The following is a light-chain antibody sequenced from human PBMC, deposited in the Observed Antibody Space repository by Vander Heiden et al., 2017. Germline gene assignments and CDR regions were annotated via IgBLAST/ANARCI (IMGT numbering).Light chain of an antibody. CDR1: QSLLHSNGYNY. Sequence: DIVMTQSPLSLPVTPGEPASISCRSSQSLLHSNGYNYLDWYLQKPGQSPQLLIYLGSYRASGVPDRFSGSGSGTDFTLKITKVEAEDVGVYYCRQALQTPHTFGPGTKVDIK. J-gene: IGKJ3*01. CDR3: RQALQTPHT. CDR2: LGS. V-gene: IGKV2-28*01.